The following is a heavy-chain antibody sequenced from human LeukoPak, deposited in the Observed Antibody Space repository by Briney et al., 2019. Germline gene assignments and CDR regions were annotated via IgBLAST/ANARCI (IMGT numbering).Heavy chain of an antibody. V-gene: IGHV4-34*01. Sequence: SETLSLTCAVYGGSFSGYYWSWIRQPPGKGLEWIGEVNHSGSTNYNPSLKSRVTISVDTSKNQFSLKLSSVTAADTAVYYCARDRAGITIFGVVGWYFDYWGQGTLVTVSS. CDR1: GGSFSGYY. J-gene: IGHJ4*02. D-gene: IGHD3-3*01. CDR2: VNHSGST. CDR3: ARDRAGITIFGVVGWYFDY.